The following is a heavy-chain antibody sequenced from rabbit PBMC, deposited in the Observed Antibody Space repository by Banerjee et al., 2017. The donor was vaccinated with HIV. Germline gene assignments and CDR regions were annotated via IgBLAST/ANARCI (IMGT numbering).Heavy chain of an antibody. CDR3: ARDADSGYGDYFKL. J-gene: IGHJ4*01. D-gene: IGHD8-1*01. Sequence: QSLEESGGDLVKPGASLTLTCTASGFSFSSYYMCWVRQAPGKGLEWIACIYADNSGSTYYASWAKGRFTISKTSSTTVTLQMTSLTAADTATYFCARDADSGYGDYFKLWGPGTLVT. CDR1: GFSFSSYY. CDR2: IYADNSGST. V-gene: IGHV1S40*01.